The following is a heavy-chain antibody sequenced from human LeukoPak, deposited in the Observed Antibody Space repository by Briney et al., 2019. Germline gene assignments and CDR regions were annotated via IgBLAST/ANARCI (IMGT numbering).Heavy chain of an antibody. CDR3: ANRQGYYGSGSQDAFDT. Sequence: ASVEVSCKASGYTFTSYGISWVRQAPGQGLEWIGWINPNDGGTKYVENLQGRVSMTRDTSISTVYMELSRLSSDDTAMYYCANRQGYYGSGSQDAFDTWGQGTMVTVSS. CDR2: INPNDGGT. D-gene: IGHD3-10*01. V-gene: IGHV1-2*02. J-gene: IGHJ3*02. CDR1: GYTFTSYG.